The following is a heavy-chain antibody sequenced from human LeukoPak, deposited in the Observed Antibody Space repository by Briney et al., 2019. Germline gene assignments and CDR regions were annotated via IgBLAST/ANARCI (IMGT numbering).Heavy chain of an antibody. CDR1: GFTFSSYS. Sequence: GGSLRLSCAASGFTFSSYSMNWVRQAPGKGLEWVSSISSSSSYIYYADSVKGRFTISRDNAKNSLYLQMNSLRAEDTAVYYCARGIYGANSYYFDYWGQGTLVTVSS. CDR2: ISSSSSYI. V-gene: IGHV3-21*01. D-gene: IGHD4-23*01. CDR3: ARGIYGANSYYFDY. J-gene: IGHJ4*02.